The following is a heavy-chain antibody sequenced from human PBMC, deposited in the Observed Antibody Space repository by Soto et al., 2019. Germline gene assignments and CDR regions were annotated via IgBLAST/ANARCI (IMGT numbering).Heavy chain of an antibody. V-gene: IGHV1-8*01. CDR1: GYTFTSYD. D-gene: IGHD3-16*01. Sequence: QVQLVQSGAEVKKPGASVKVSCKASGYTFTSYDINWVRQATGQGLEWMGWMNPNSGNTGYAQKFQGRVTTTRNASIRTAYLELSSLRSEDTAVYYCARLMYDYVWGSSYGMAVWVQGTTVTVSS. J-gene: IGHJ6*02. CDR2: MNPNSGNT. CDR3: ARLMYDYVWGSSYGMAV.